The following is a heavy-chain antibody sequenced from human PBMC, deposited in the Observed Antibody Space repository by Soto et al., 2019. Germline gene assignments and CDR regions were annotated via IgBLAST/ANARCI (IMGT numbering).Heavy chain of an antibody. CDR1: GFTFSSYA. D-gene: IGHD6-13*01. Sequence: PGGSLRLSCAASGFTFSSYAMNWVRQAPGKGLEWVSTISGSGSNTYYADSVKGRFTISSDNSKNTLYLQMNSLRADDTAVYYCARIDLRGNFDDWGQGTLVTVSS. V-gene: IGHV3-23*01. CDR3: ARIDLRGNFDD. J-gene: IGHJ4*02. CDR2: ISGSGSNT.